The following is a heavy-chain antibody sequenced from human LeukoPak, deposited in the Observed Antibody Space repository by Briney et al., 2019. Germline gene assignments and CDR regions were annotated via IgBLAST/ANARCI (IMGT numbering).Heavy chain of an antibody. CDR1: GFTFTTYA. J-gene: IGHJ5*02. CDR2: ISGSGGST. Sequence: GGSLRLSCAASGFTFTTYAMSWVRQAPGKGLEWVSAISGSGGSTYYADSVKGRFTISRDNSKNTLYLQMNSLRAEDTAVYYCAKLPVQLERRGADWFDPWGQGTLVTVSS. D-gene: IGHD1-1*01. V-gene: IGHV3-23*01. CDR3: AKLPVQLERRGADWFDP.